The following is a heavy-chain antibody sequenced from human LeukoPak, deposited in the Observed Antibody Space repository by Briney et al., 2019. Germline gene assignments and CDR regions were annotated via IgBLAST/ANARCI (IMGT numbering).Heavy chain of an antibody. Sequence: PGGSLRLSCAASGFTFSSSAMSWVRQAPGKGLEWVSAISNNGGYTYYADSVQGRFTISRDNSKNTLYLQMNNLRDEDMAIYYCAKARGAVAPTGRIFDFWGQGTLVTVSS. D-gene: IGHD2-15*01. CDR3: AKARGAVAPTGRIFDF. CDR2: ISNNGGYT. CDR1: GFTFSSSA. J-gene: IGHJ5*01. V-gene: IGHV3-23*01.